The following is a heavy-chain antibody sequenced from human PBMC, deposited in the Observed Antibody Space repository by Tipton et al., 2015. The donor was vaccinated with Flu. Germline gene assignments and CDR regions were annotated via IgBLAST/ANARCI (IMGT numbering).Heavy chain of an antibody. CDR3: AKTRGYTLGPEDY. V-gene: IGHV3-74*01. CDR1: GFAFSSYW. D-gene: IGHD5-18*01. Sequence: AASGFAFSSYWMHWVRQAPGKGLVWVSRINGDGTSTNYADSVKGRFTISRDNAKNTLFLQMNSLRAEDTAVYYCAKTRGYTLGPEDYWGQGTLVTVSS. CDR2: INGDGTST. J-gene: IGHJ4*02.